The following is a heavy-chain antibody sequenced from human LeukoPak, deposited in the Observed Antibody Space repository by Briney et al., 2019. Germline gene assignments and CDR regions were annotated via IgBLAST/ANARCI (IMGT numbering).Heavy chain of an antibody. CDR2: INPSGGST. J-gene: IGHJ5*02. Sequence: ASVKVSSKASGYTFTSYGISWVRQAPGQGLEWMGIINPSGGSTSYAQKFQGRVTMTRDTSTSTVYMELSSLRSEDTAVYYCAREGIAAAEDWFDPWGQGTLVTVSS. V-gene: IGHV1-46*01. CDR1: GYTFTSYG. D-gene: IGHD6-13*01. CDR3: AREGIAAAEDWFDP.